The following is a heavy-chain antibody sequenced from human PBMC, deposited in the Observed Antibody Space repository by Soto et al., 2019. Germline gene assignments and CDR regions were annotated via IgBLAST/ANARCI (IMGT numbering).Heavy chain of an antibody. J-gene: IGHJ4*02. Sequence: QVQLVESGGGVVQPGRSLRLSCAASGFTFSSYAMHWVRQAPGKGLEWVAVISYDGSNKYYADSVKGRFTISRDNSKNTLYLQMNSLRAEDTAVYYCARDSLSYSRHLDYWGQGTLVTVSS. CDR1: GFTFSSYA. CDR3: ARDSLSYSRHLDY. V-gene: IGHV3-30-3*01. CDR2: ISYDGSNK. D-gene: IGHD6-13*01.